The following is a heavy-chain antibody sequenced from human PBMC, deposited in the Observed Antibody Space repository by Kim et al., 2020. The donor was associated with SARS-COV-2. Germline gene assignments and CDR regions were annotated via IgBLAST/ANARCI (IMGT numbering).Heavy chain of an antibody. V-gene: IGHV4-59*09. Sequence: PSLKSRVTISVDTSKNQFSLKLSSVTAADTAVYYCARGQGPYYYDSSGYWWGQGTLVTVSS. CDR3: ARGQGPYYYDSSGYW. J-gene: IGHJ4*02. D-gene: IGHD3-22*01.